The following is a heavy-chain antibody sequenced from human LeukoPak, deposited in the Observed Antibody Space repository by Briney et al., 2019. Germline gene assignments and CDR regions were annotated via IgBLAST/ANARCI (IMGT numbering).Heavy chain of an antibody. CDR2: IYYSGST. CDR3: ARADGDYLLFDY. Sequence: SETLSLTCTVSGGSISSGDYYWSWIRQPPGKGLEWIGYIYYSGSTYYNPSLKSRVTISVDTSKNRFSLKLSSVTAADTAVYYCARADGDYLLFDYWGQGTLVTVSS. J-gene: IGHJ4*02. CDR1: GGSISSGDYY. D-gene: IGHD4-17*01. V-gene: IGHV4-30-4*01.